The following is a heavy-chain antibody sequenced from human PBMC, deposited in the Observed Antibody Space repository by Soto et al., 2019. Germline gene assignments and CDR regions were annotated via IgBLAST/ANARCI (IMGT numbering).Heavy chain of an antibody. CDR2: INAGNGNT. J-gene: IGHJ4*02. CDR1: GYTFTSYA. V-gene: IGHV1-3*01. Sequence: QVQLVQSGAEVKKPGASVKVTCKASGYTFTSYAMHWVRQAPGQRLEWMGWINAGNGNTKYSQKFQGRVTITRDTSASTAYMELSSLRSEVTAVYYCARVSGIAVSEVWGQGTLVTVS. D-gene: IGHD6-19*01. CDR3: ARVSGIAVSEV.